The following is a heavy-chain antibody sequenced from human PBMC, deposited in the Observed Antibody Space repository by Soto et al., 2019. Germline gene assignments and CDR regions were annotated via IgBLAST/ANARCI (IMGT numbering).Heavy chain of an antibody. J-gene: IGHJ6*02. Sequence: PGGSLRLSCAASGFTFSSYAMHWVRQAPGKGLEYVSAISSNGGSTYYANSVKGRFTISRDNSKNTLYLQMGSLRAEDMAVYYCARSGYSSSWYSYYYGMDVWGQGTTVTVSS. CDR1: GFTFSSYA. V-gene: IGHV3-64*01. CDR3: ARSGYSSSWYSYYYGMDV. D-gene: IGHD6-13*01. CDR2: ISSNGGST.